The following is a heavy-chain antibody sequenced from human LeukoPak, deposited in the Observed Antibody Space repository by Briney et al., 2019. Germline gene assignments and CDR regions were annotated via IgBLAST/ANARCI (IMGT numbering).Heavy chain of an antibody. D-gene: IGHD5-18*01. V-gene: IGHV3-11*01. Sequence: GGSLRLSCAASGFTFSDYYMSWIRQAPGKGLERVSYISSSGSTIYYADSVKGRFTISRDNAKNSLYLQMNSLRAEDTAVYYCARDHGYSYGSPHFDYWGQGTLVTVSS. J-gene: IGHJ4*02. CDR1: GFTFSDYY. CDR3: ARDHGYSYGSPHFDY. CDR2: ISSSGSTI.